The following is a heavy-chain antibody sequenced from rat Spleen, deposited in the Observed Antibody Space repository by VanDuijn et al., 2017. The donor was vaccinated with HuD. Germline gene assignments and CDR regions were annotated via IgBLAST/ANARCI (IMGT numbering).Heavy chain of an antibody. CDR3: AFLTTRGWFAY. Sequence: EVQVLESGGGLVQPGNSLKLSCATSGFTFSTAWMYWYRQFPEKRLEWVARIKAKSNNYATDYTESVKGRFTISRDDSKSSIYLQMNNLKEEDTAIYYCAFLTTRGWFAYWGQGTLVTVSS. CDR2: IKAKSNNYAT. J-gene: IGHJ3*01. V-gene: IGHV6-6*01. CDR1: GFTFSTAW. D-gene: IGHD1-4*01.